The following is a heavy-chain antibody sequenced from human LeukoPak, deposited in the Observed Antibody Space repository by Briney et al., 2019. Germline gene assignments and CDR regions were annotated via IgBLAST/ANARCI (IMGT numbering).Heavy chain of an antibody. D-gene: IGHD2-2*01. Sequence: ASMKVSCKASGYTFTNYGISWVRQAPGQGLEWMGWISAYNGNTDYAQKLQGRVTMTTDTSTSTAYMELRSLRSDDTAVYFCARVGAYCTSTSCFDYWGQGTLVTVSS. V-gene: IGHV1-18*01. CDR2: ISAYNGNT. CDR1: GYTFTNYG. J-gene: IGHJ4*02. CDR3: ARVGAYCTSTSCFDY.